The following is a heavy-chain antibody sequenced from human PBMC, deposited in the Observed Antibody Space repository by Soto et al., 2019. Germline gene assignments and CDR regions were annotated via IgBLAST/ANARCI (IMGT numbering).Heavy chain of an antibody. CDR3: ARGVYGSGNYYTGPSAFDI. J-gene: IGHJ3*02. CDR2: TIPVFNTA. Sequence: QVQLEQSGAEVKKPGSSVKVSCKASGGTLSDHGVAWLRQAPGQGLEWMGGTIPVFNTAKYAQKFQGRGTVTADKFTNIAYMELSGLRSEDTAFYFCARGVYGSGNYYTGPSAFDIWGQGTMVIVSS. V-gene: IGHV1-69*06. D-gene: IGHD3-10*01. CDR1: GGTLSDHG.